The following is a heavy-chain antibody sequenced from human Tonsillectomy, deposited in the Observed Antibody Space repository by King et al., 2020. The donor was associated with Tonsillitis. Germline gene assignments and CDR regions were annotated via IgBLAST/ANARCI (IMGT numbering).Heavy chain of an antibody. CDR2: IYYDGSA. D-gene: IGHD2-15*01. J-gene: IGHJ6*03. CDR3: ARNRVARYMDV. V-gene: IGHV4-31*03. Sequence: MQLQESGPGLVKPSQTLSLTCTASGGSISSGGYYWSWIRQHPGQGLEWIGYIYYDGSAHYNPSLKSRTTISVDTSENQFSLRVSSVTAADTAVYYCARNRVARYMDVWGKGTTVTVSS. CDR1: GGSISSGGYY.